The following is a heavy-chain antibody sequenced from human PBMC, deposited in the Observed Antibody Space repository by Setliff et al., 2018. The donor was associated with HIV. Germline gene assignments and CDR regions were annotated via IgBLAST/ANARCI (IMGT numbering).Heavy chain of an antibody. D-gene: IGHD3-10*01. CDR1: GYTLTELS. J-gene: IGHJ6*03. CDR2: FDPEDGET. V-gene: IGHV1-24*01. CDR3: ARDRGVIDYYYYYMDV. Sequence: GASVKVSCKVSGYTLTELSIHWVRQAPGKGLEWMGGFDPEDGETVYAQKFQGRVTMTEDTSTDTAYMELSSLRSEDTAMYYCARDRGVIDYYYYYMDVWGKGTTVTVSS.